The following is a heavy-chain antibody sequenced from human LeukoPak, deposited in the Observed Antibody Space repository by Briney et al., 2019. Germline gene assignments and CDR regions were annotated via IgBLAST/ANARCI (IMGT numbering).Heavy chain of an antibody. V-gene: IGHV3-74*01. CDR3: AREGPLGYCSSTSCSLDY. D-gene: IGHD2-2*01. CDR1: GFTFSSYW. CDR2: INSDGSST. Sequence: GGSLRLSRVASGFTFSSYWMHWVRQAPGKGLVWVSRINSDGSSTSYADSVKGRFTISRHNAKNTLYLQMNSLRAEDTAVYYCAREGPLGYCSSTSCSLDYWGQGTLVTVSS. J-gene: IGHJ4*02.